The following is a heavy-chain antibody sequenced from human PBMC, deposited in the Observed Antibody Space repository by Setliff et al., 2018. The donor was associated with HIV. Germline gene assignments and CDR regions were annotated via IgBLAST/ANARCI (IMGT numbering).Heavy chain of an antibody. Sequence: GGSLRLSCAASGFTFSSYGMHWVRQAPGKGLEWVAFIRYDGSDKYYVYSVRGRFTISRDNAKNSLFLQMNNLRAEDTAVYSCARPLYGGNSDVGGYWGQGTMVTVSS. D-gene: IGHD4-17*01. J-gene: IGHJ4*02. CDR2: IRYDGSDK. CDR3: ARPLYGGNSDVGGY. V-gene: IGHV3-30*02. CDR1: GFTFSSYG.